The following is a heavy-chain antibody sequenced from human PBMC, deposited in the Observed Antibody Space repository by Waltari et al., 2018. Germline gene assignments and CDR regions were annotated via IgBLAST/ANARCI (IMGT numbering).Heavy chain of an antibody. CDR1: GGTFSSYA. CDR2: IIPIFGTA. Sequence: QVQLVQSGAEVKKPGSSVKVSCKASGGTFSSYAISWVRQAPGQGLEWMGWIIPIFGTANYAQKFQGRVTITADESTITAYMELGSLRSEDTAVYYCARDFPVVYPDAFDIWGQGTMVTVSS. CDR3: ARDFPVVYPDAFDI. J-gene: IGHJ3*02. D-gene: IGHD2-8*02. V-gene: IGHV1-69*13.